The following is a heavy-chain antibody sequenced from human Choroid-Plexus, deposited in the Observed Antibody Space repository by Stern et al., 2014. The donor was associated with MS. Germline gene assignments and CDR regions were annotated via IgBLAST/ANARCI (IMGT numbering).Heavy chain of an antibody. Sequence: VQLEESGAEVRKPGASVKVSCKASGYSFSDYHIHWVRQAPGQGLEWMGAINPKSGYTTYAQKFQGRVTMTSDTSASTVFMELSSLTSEDTAVVYCARSTEDHDYWGQGTPVTVSS. CDR3: ARSTEDHDY. CDR2: INPKSGYT. J-gene: IGHJ4*02. D-gene: IGHD1-1*01. CDR1: GYSFSDYH. V-gene: IGHV1-46*03.